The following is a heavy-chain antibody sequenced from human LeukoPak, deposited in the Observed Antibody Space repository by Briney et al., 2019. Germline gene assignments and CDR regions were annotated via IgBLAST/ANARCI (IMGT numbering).Heavy chain of an antibody. CDR1: GFLFRAYA. Sequence: GGSLRLACEASGFLFRAYAMSWVRQAPGEGQEWLSTITITDGGAYYIRSVKGRFTKSRDNSKNTLYLQMNSLRAEDTAVYYCAREAWRPYLDYWGQGTPVTVSS. V-gene: IGHV3-23*01. D-gene: IGHD3-3*01. CDR3: AREAWRPYLDY. CDR2: ITITDGGA. J-gene: IGHJ4*02.